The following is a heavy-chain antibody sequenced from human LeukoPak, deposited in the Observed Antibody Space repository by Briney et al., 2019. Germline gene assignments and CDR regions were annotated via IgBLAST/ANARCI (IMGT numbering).Heavy chain of an antibody. D-gene: IGHD3-3*01. J-gene: IGHJ3*01. V-gene: IGHV3-23*01. CDR1: GFTFFTYP. CDR2: ISGSGDDT. CDR3: AKEYYDSIHDFDV. Sequence: QPGGCLRLACAASGFTFFTYPMGWVRQAPGRGLGWVSSISGSGDDTDNAEPVKGRFTITRANSKNTLFLQMNSLRAEDTAIYYCAKEYYDSIHDFDVWGKGTMVTVSS.